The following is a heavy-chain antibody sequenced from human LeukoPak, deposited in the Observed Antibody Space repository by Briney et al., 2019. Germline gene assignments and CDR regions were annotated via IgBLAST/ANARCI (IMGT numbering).Heavy chain of an antibody. V-gene: IGHV3-15*01. J-gene: IGHJ4*02. CDR2: IKSKTDGGTT. CDR3: AKAMGYPSEDY. Sequence: GGSLRLSCSASGFTFSNAWMSWVRQAPGKGLEWVGRIKSKTDGGTTDYAAPVKGRFTISRDDSKNTLYLQMNSLKTEDTAVYYCAKAMGYPSEDYWGQGTLVTVSS. D-gene: IGHD1-1*01. CDR1: GFTFSNAW.